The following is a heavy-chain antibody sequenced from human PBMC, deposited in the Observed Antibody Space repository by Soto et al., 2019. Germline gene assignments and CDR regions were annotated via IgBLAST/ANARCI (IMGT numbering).Heavy chain of an antibody. CDR1: GYSFTSYW. CDR3: ARQMIAVAGRYYYYGMDV. V-gene: IGHV5-10-1*01. Sequence: GESLKIPCKGSGYSFTSYWISWVRQMPGKGLEWMGRIDPSDSYTNYSPSFQGHVTISADKSISTAYLQWSSLKASDTAMYYCARQMIAVAGRYYYYGMDVRGQGTTVTVSS. D-gene: IGHD6-19*01. J-gene: IGHJ6*02. CDR2: IDPSDSYT.